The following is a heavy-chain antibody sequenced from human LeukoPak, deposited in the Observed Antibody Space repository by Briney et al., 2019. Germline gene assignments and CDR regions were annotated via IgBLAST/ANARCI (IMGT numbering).Heavy chain of an antibody. CDR2: IWYDGSNK. CDR1: GFTFSSYG. J-gene: IGHJ3*02. V-gene: IGHV3-33*01. D-gene: IGHD2-2*01. CDR3: ARGLGYCSSTSCRYDAFDI. Sequence: PGRSLRLSCAASGFTFSSYGMHWVRQAPGKGLEWVAVIWYDGSNKYYADSVKGRFTISRDNSKNTLYLQMSSLRAEDTAVYYCARGLGYCSSTSCRYDAFDIWGQGTMVTVSS.